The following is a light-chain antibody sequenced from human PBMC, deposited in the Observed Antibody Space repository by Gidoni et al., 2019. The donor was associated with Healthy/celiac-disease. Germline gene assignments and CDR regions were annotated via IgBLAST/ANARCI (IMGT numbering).Light chain of an antibody. Sequence: DIQITQSPSSLSASVGDRVTITCRASQSISSYLNWYQQKPGKAPKLLIYAASSLQSGVPSRFSGSGSGTDFTLTISSLQPEDFATYYCQQSYSTPRTFXQXTKVXIK. CDR1: QSISSY. J-gene: IGKJ2*02. CDR2: AAS. V-gene: IGKV1-39*01. CDR3: QQSYSTPRT.